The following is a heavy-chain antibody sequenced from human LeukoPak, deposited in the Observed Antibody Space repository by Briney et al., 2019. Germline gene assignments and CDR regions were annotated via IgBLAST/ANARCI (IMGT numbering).Heavy chain of an antibody. Sequence: SGTLSLTCAVSGGSISSSNWWSWVRQPPGKGLEWIGEIYHSGSTNYSPSLKSRVTISVDKSKNQFSLKLSSVTAADTAVYYCARVGLYYDFWSDPKYDAFDIWGQGTMVTVSS. J-gene: IGHJ3*02. V-gene: IGHV4-4*02. D-gene: IGHD3-3*01. CDR3: ARVGLYYDFWSDPKYDAFDI. CDR1: GGSISSSNW. CDR2: IYHSGST.